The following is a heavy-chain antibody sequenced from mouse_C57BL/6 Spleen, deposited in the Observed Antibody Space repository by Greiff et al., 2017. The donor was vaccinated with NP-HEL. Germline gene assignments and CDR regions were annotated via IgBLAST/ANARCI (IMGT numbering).Heavy chain of an antibody. Sequence: QVQLQQSGAELVMPGASVKLSCKASGYTFTSYWMHWVKQRPGQGLEWIGEIDPSDSYTNYNQKFKGKSTLTVDKSSSTAYMQLSSLTSEDSAVYYCARYDGSSWYFDVWGTGTTVTVSS. J-gene: IGHJ1*03. CDR3: ARYDGSSWYFDV. D-gene: IGHD1-1*01. V-gene: IGHV1-69*01. CDR2: IDPSDSYT. CDR1: GYTFTSYW.